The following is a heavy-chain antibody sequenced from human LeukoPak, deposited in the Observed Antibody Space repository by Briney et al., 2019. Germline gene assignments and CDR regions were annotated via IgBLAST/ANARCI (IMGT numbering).Heavy chain of an antibody. CDR2: INPDGSEK. V-gene: IGHV3-7*01. Sequence: GGSLRLSCVASGFTFGSYWMTWVRHAPGKGLEWVANINPDGSEKHYLDSVKGRFTVSRDNDKNSLSPQMNILRAEDTALYYCARDAIRRDDYWGQGTLVTVSS. CDR1: GFTFGSYW. J-gene: IGHJ4*02. CDR3: ARDAIRRDDY. D-gene: IGHD3-3*01.